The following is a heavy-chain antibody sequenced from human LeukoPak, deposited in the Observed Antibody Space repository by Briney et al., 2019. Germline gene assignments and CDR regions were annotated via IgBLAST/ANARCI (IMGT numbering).Heavy chain of an antibody. D-gene: IGHD3-22*01. V-gene: IGHV4-4*02. J-gene: IGHJ6*02. CDR1: GGSISSTNW. CDR3: AREDYYDSTGYYPSYYYYGMDV. Sequence: SETLSLTCAVSGGSISSTNWWSWVRQPPGQGLEWIGEIYHSGSTNYNPSLKSRVTISLDKSKNLFSLKLSSVTAADTAVYYCAREDYYDSTGYYPSYYYYGMDVWGQGTTVTVSS. CDR2: IYHSGST.